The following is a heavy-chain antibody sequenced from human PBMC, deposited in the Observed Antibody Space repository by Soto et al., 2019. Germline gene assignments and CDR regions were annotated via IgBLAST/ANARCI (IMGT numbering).Heavy chain of an antibody. D-gene: IGHD2-2*01. J-gene: IGHJ5*02. CDR3: ARGEGYCSSTSCYSNWFDP. V-gene: IGHV3-48*02. CDR2: ISSSSSTI. CDR1: GFTFSSYS. Sequence: PVGSLRLSCAASGFTFSSYSMNWVRQAPGKGLEWVSYISSSSSTIYYADSVKGRFTISRDNAKNSLYLQMNSLRDEDTAVYYCARGEGYCSSTSCYSNWFDPWGQGTLVTVSS.